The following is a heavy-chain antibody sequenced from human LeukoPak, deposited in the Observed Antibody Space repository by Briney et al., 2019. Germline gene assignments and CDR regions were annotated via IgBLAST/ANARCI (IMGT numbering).Heavy chain of an antibody. CDR2: MNPNSANT. CDR1: GYTFTSYD. J-gene: IGHJ3*02. CDR3: AREGGGYGSGSPSDAFDI. D-gene: IGHD3-10*01. Sequence: ASVKVSCKASGYTFTSYDINWVRQATGQGLEWMGWMNPNSANTGYAQKFQGRVTITRNTSISTAYMELNSLTSDDTAVYYCAREGGGYGSGSPSDAFDIWGQGTMVTVSS. V-gene: IGHV1-8*03.